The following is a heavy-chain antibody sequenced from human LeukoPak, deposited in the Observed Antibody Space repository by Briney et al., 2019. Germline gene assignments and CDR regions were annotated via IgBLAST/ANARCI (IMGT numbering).Heavy chain of an antibody. CDR2: KRSKANNYAT. CDR3: TSQAGYSSSWET. CDR1: GLIFSGSA. Sequence: GGSLRLSCAASGLIFSGSAMHWVRQAPGKGLEWVGRKRSKANNYATGYATSVIGRFTISRDDSKNTRYLEMNSLKIEDTAVYFCTSQAGYSSSWETWGQGTLVTVSS. V-gene: IGHV3-73*01. J-gene: IGHJ5*02. D-gene: IGHD6-13*01.